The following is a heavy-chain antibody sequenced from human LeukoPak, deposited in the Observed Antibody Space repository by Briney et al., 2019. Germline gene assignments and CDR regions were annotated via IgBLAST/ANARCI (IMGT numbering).Heavy chain of an antibody. CDR3: ARSVLPQLEEYCFDY. CDR1: GGSISSHY. CDR2: VYHSGTT. V-gene: IGHV4-59*11. D-gene: IGHD6-6*01. J-gene: IGHJ4*02. Sequence: PSETLSLTCTVSGGSISSHYWSWIRQPPGKGLEWIGFVYHSGTTNYNPSLESRVTISIDTSKNQFSLTLTSVTAADTAVYYCARSVLPQLEEYCFDYWGQGTLITVSS.